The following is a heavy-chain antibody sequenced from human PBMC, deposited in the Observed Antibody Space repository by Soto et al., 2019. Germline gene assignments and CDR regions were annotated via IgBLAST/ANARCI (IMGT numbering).Heavy chain of an antibody. CDR2: MNPNSGNT. CDR3: ARGQEYLGAFDI. V-gene: IGHV1-8*01. CDR1: GYTFISYD. J-gene: IGHJ3*02. Sequence: ASVKVSCKASGYTFISYDINWVRQATGQGLEWMGWMNPNSGNTGYAQKFQGRVTMSRNTSISTAYMELSSLRSEDTAVYYCARGQEYLGAFDIWGQGTMVTVSS.